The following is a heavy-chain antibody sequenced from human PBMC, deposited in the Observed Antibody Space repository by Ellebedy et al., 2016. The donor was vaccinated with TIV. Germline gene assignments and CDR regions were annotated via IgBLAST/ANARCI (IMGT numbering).Heavy chain of an antibody. CDR2: ISSSGSTI. CDR3: ANDIIAAAGHGTDY. D-gene: IGHD6-13*01. CDR1: GFTFSSYE. Sequence: PGGSLRLSCAASGFTFSSYEMNWVRQAPGKGLEWVSYISSSGSTIYYAHSVKGRFTISRDNAKNSLYLQMNSLRAEDTAVYYCANDIIAAAGHGTDYWGQGTLVTVSS. V-gene: IGHV3-48*03. J-gene: IGHJ4*02.